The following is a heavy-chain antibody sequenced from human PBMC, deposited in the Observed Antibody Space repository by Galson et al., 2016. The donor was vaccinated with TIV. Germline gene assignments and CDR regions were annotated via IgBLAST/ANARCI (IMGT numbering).Heavy chain of an antibody. CDR1: GRSFINYY. Sequence: SVKVSCKASGRSFINYYINWVRQAPGQGPEWMGGIVPIYRSPKYARSFQGRVTITADESTSTVFVELTSLTSDDTATYYCARPSDSSWYFDLWGRGTQVIDSS. J-gene: IGHJ2*01. CDR2: IVPIYRSP. CDR3: ARPSDSSWYFDL. V-gene: IGHV1-69*13. D-gene: IGHD6-13*01.